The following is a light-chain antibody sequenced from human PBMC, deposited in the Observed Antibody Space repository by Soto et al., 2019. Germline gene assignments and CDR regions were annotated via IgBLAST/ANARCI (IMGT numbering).Light chain of an antibody. V-gene: IGLV2-23*02. CDR2: EVS. CDR3: CSYASSSTYV. Sequence: QSVLTQPASVSGSPGQSITISCTETSSNVGSYNLVSWYQQHPGKAPKLMIYEVSKRPSGVSNRFSGSKSGNTASLTISGLQAEDEADYYCCSYASSSTYVFGTGTKVTVL. J-gene: IGLJ1*01. CDR1: SSNVGSYNL.